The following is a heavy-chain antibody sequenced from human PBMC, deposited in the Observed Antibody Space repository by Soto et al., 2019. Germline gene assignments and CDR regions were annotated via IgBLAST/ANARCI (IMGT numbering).Heavy chain of an antibody. CDR3: ARVTRGSGDWFDP. J-gene: IGHJ5*02. D-gene: IGHD6-19*01. V-gene: IGHV1-18*01. CDR1: SETFASYD. Sequence: ASVKVSCKASSETFASYDITWVRQAPGQGLEWMGWISTYNGNTKYAQNVQGRVSMTTDTSTSTAYMELRSLKSDDTAVYCARVTRGSGDWFDPWGQGTLVTVSS. CDR2: ISTYNGNT.